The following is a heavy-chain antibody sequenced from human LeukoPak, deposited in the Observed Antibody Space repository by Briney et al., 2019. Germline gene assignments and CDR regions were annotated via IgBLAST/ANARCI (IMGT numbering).Heavy chain of an antibody. Sequence: GGSLRLSCAASGFTVSTNYMSWVRQAPGKGLEWVSIIYSGGSTSYADSVKGRFTVSRDNSKNTLYLQMNSLRAEDTAVYYCTNMVRGALGAFDIWGQGTMVTVSS. CDR1: GFTVSTNY. V-gene: IGHV3-66*01. CDR3: TNMVRGALGAFDI. J-gene: IGHJ3*02. CDR2: IYSGGST. D-gene: IGHD3-10*01.